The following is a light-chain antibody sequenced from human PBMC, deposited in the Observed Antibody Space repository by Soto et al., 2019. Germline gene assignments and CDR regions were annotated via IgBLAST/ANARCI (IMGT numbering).Light chain of an antibody. CDR3: QQYNSYSPKT. Sequence: DIQMTQSPSTLSASVGDRVTITCRASQSISSWLAWYQQKPGKAPKLLIYDASSLESGVPSRFSGGGSGTEFTLTISSLQPDDFATYYCQQYNSYSPKTFGQGTK. CDR2: DAS. V-gene: IGKV1-5*01. J-gene: IGKJ1*01. CDR1: QSISSW.